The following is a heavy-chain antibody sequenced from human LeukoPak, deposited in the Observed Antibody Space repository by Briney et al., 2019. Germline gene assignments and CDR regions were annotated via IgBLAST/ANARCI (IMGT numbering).Heavy chain of an antibody. V-gene: IGHV4-38-2*02. CDR1: GYSISSGYY. J-gene: IGHJ6*03. Sequence: SETLSLTCTVSGYSISSGYYWGWIRQPPGKGLEWIGSIYHSGSTYYNPSLKSRVTMSLDTSKNQFSLKLSSVTAADTAVYYCARESVDIVATDRGESDYYYMDVWGKGTTVTISS. CDR2: IYHSGST. CDR3: ARESVDIVATDRGESDYYYMDV. D-gene: IGHD5-12*01.